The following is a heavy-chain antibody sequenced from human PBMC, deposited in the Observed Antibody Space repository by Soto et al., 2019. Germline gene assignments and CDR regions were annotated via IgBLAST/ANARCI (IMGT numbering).Heavy chain of an antibody. CDR3: AKFSYDSTGYLFDY. CDR1: GFTFSSYA. CDR2: ISGSGGST. V-gene: IGHV3-23*01. D-gene: IGHD3-22*01. J-gene: IGHJ4*02. Sequence: WGSLRLSCAASGFTFSSYAMSWVRQAPGKGLEWVSAISGSGGSTYYADSVKGRFTISRDNSKNTLYLQMNSLRAEDTAVYYCAKFSYDSTGYLFDYWGQGTLVTVSS.